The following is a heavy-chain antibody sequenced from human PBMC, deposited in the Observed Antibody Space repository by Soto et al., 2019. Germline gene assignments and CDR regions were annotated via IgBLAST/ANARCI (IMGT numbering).Heavy chain of an antibody. CDR1: GFTFSSYA. CDR2: ISGSGGST. Sequence: GGSLRLSCAASGFTFSSYAMSWVRQAPGKGLEWVSAISGSGGSTYYADSVKGRFTISRDNSKNTLYLQMNSLRAEDTAVYYCAKERVVVVPAAIFDDYWGQGTLVTVSS. CDR3: AKERVVVVPAAIFDDY. D-gene: IGHD2-2*01. J-gene: IGHJ4*02. V-gene: IGHV3-23*01.